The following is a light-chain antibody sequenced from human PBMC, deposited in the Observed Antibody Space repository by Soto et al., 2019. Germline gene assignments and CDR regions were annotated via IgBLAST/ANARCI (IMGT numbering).Light chain of an antibody. CDR2: SSD. J-gene: IGLJ3*02. CDR3: VAWDDRLNGWV. V-gene: IGLV1-44*01. Sequence: QSVLIQPPSASGTPGQRVTISCSGRSSNIGSNTVSWYHQVPGTAPKVVIYSSDQRPSGVPDRLSASKSGTSAPLAISGLQSDDEGDYYCVAWDDRLNGWVFGGGTKVTVL. CDR1: SSNIGSNT.